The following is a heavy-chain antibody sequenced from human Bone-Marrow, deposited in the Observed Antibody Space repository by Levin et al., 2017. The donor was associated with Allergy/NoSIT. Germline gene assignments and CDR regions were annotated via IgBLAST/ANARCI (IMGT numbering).Heavy chain of an antibody. CDR2: IRSQTSGGTT. CDR1: GFIFGDYG. D-gene: IGHD5-18*01. J-gene: IGHJ3*01. CDR3: SRDGYGDAFDL. Sequence: QAGESLKISCAASGFIFGDYGLTWFRRAPGKGLEWVGFIRSQTSGGTTEYAASAKGRFTISRDDSKSIAYLQMNSLKRDDTAVYYCSRDGYGDAFDLWGQGTMVTVSS. V-gene: IGHV3-49*03.